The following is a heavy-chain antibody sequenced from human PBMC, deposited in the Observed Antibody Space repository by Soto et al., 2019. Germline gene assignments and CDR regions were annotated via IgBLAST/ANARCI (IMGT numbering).Heavy chain of an antibody. J-gene: IGHJ4*02. D-gene: IGHD2-8*01. Sequence: GSLRLSCAASGFTFSSYALSWVRQAPGKGLEWVAATSYDSSNKYYADSVKGRFTVSRDNSKNTLDLQMNSLRADDTAVYYCAGVYYGGYSVNNYWGQGTLVTVSS. CDR1: GFTFSSYA. V-gene: IGHV3-30-3*01. CDR2: TSYDSSNK. CDR3: AGVYYGGYSVNNY.